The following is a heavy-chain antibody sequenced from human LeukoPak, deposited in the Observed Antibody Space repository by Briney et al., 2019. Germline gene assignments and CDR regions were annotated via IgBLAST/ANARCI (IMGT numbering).Heavy chain of an antibody. CDR2: IIPVFGTA. V-gene: IGHV1-69*05. CDR3: ARVDRYYCYLDV. J-gene: IGHJ6*03. CDR1: GGTFSTYT. Sequence: GASVKVSCKASGGTFSTYTITWVRQAPGQGLEWMGGIIPVFGTANYAQKFQGRVTVATDESTSTAYLELSSLRSDDTAIYYCARVDRYYCYLDVWGKGTAVTVSS.